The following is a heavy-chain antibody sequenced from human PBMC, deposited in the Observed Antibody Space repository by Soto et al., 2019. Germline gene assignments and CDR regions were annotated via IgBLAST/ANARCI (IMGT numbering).Heavy chain of an antibody. Sequence: PGGSLRLSCAASGFTFSSYAMSWVRQAPGKGLEWVSAISGSGGSTYYADSVKGRFTISRDNSKNTLYLQMNSLRAEDTAVYYCANSYGYSSSWYYYFDYWGQGTLVTVS. CDR1: GFTFSSYA. D-gene: IGHD6-13*01. J-gene: IGHJ4*02. V-gene: IGHV3-23*01. CDR2: ISGSGGST. CDR3: ANSYGYSSSWYYYFDY.